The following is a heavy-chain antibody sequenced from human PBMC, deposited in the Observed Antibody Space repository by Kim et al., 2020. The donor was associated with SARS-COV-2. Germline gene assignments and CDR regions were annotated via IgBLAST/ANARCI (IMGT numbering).Heavy chain of an antibody. J-gene: IGHJ6*02. CDR2: IYYSGST. D-gene: IGHD5-18*01. CDR3: ARDGGIQLWLRRRKEHYYYYGMDV. V-gene: IGHV4-39*07. CDR1: GGSISSSSYY. Sequence: SETLSLTCTVSGGSISSSSYYWGWIRQPPGKGLEWVGSIYYSGSTYYNPSLKSRVTISVDTSKNQFSLKLSSVTAADTAVYYCARDGGIQLWLRRRKEHYYYYGMDVWGQGTTVTVSS.